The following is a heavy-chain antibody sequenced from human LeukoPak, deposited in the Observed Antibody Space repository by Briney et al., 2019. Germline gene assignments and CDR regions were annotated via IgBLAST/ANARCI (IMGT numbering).Heavy chain of an antibody. CDR3: ARLGFDY. D-gene: IGHD7-27*01. Sequence: GGPLRLSCAASGFTFSSYGMHWVARAQGKGLEWVAVIWYDGSNKYYADSVKGRFTISRDNSKNTLYLQMNSLRAEDTAVYYCARLGFDYWGQGTLVTVSS. V-gene: IGHV3-33*01. CDR2: IWYDGSNK. J-gene: IGHJ4*02. CDR1: GFTFSSYG.